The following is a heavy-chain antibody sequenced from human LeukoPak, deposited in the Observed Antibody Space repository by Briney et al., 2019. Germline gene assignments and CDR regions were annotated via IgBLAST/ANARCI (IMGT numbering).Heavy chain of an antibody. CDR1: GGSISSGGYY. CDR3: AGEGDYWHRLDY. J-gene: IGHJ4*02. Sequence: PSETLSLTCTVSGGSISSGGYYWSWIRQRPGKGLEWIGNIYYSGSTYYNPSLKSRVTISVDTSKNQFSLKLSSVTAADTAVYYCAGEGDYWHRLDYWGRGTLVTVSS. D-gene: IGHD4-17*01. CDR2: IYYSGST. V-gene: IGHV4-31*03.